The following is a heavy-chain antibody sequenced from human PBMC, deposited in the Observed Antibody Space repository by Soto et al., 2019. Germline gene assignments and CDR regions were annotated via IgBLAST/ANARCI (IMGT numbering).Heavy chain of an antibody. V-gene: IGHV1-69*01. CDR2: IIPMFGTP. D-gene: IGHD1-26*01. CDR1: GDAFTNYI. J-gene: IGHJ4*02. CDR3: ARGRDKPPVGLYFDS. Sequence: QVQLVQSGAEVKKPGSSVKVSCKASGDAFTNYIFDWVRQAPGQGLEWMGGIIPMFGTPKYAQTFQDRVTISADVYTGTAYVELTSLRVDDTAVYYWARGRDKPPVGLYFDSWGEGTRVTVSS.